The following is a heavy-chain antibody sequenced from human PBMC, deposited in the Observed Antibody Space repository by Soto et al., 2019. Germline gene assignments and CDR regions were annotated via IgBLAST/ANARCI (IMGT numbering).Heavy chain of an antibody. CDR3: ARGVENIVVVLDVFGYYGMDV. D-gene: IGHD2-2*01. V-gene: IGHV1-3*01. CDR2: INAGNGNT. J-gene: IGHJ6*02. CDR1: GYSFTSYA. Sequence: ASVKVSCKACGYSFTSYAIYWVRQAPGQRLEWMGWINAGNGNTKYSQKLQGRVTFTGDTSASTAHMELSSLRSEDTAVYFCARGVENIVVVLDVFGYYGMDVWGQGTTVTVS.